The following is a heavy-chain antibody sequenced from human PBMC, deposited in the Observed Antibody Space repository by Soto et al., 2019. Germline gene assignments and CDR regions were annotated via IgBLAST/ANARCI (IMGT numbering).Heavy chain of an antibody. Sequence: QVHLVQSGAEVKKPGASVKVSCKGSGYAFTTYGITWVRQAPGQGLEWMGWISAHNGNTNYDQKLQGTVTVTRDTSTSTAYMELRSLRSDYTAVYYCARGRYGAYWGQGALVTVSS. CDR3: ARGRYGAY. D-gene: IGHD3-10*01. J-gene: IGHJ4*02. CDR1: GYAFTTYG. CDR2: ISAHNGNT. V-gene: IGHV1-18*01.